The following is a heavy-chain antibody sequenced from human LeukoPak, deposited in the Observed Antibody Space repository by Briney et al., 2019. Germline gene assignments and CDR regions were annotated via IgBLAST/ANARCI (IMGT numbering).Heavy chain of an antibody. V-gene: IGHV3-30*18. CDR2: ISYDGNNK. CDR1: GFTFSSYD. D-gene: IGHD1-1*01. J-gene: IGHJ4*02. Sequence: QPGGSLRLSCAASGFTFSSYDMHWVRQAPGKGLEWVAIISYDGNNKYYADSVKGRFTISRDNSKNTLYLQMNTLRVEDTAVYYCAKRNGFWGQGTLVTVSS. CDR3: AKRNGF.